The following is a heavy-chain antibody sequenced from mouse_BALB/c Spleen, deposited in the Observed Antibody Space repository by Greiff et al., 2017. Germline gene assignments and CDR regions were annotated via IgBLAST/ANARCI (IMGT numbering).Heavy chain of an antibody. D-gene: IGHD3-1*01. CDR1: GFTFSSFG. CDR3: GRGYHRYAMDY. Sequence: EVNVVESGGGLVQPGGSRKLSCAASGFTFSSFGMHWVRQAPEKGLEWVAYISSGCSTIYYADTVKGRFTISRDNPKNTLFLQMTSLRSEDTAMYYCGRGYHRYAMDYWGQGTSVTVSS. J-gene: IGHJ4*01. CDR2: ISSGCSTI. V-gene: IGHV5-17*02.